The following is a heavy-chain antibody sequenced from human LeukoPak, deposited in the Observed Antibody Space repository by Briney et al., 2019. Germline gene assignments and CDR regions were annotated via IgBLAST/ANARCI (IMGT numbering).Heavy chain of an antibody. CDR2: IYHGGST. V-gene: IGHV4-38-2*02. CDR1: GYSISSGYY. J-gene: IGHJ3*02. CDR3: AKSNGYGLVDI. Sequence: SETLSLTCTVSGYSISSGYYWGWIRQPPGKGLEWIGSIYHGGSTYYNPSLKSRVTISLDTSRNQFSLKLNSVTAADTAVYYCAKSNGYGLVDIWGQGTMVTVSS. D-gene: IGHD3-10*01.